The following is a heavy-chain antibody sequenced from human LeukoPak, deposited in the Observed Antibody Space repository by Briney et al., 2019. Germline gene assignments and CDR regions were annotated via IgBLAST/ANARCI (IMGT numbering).Heavy chain of an antibody. D-gene: IGHD2-2*01. V-gene: IGHV3-21*01. J-gene: IGHJ4*02. CDR3: AKDSPKVVPAARPGY. Sequence: GGSLRLSCAASGFTFSSYSMNWVRQAPGKGLEWVSSISSSSSYIYYADSVKGRFTISRDNAKNSLYLQMNSLRAEDTAVYYCAKDSPKVVPAARPGYWGQGTLVTVSS. CDR2: ISSSSSYI. CDR1: GFTFSSYS.